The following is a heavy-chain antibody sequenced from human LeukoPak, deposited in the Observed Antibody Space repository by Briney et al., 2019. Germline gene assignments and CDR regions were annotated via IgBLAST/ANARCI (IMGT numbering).Heavy chain of an antibody. Sequence: GASVKVSCKASGYTFTGYYMHWVRQAPGQGLEWMGWINPNSGGTNYAQKVQGGVTMTRDTSISTAYMELSRLRSDDTAVYYCARGGGRYYLDVWGKGTTVTVSS. D-gene: IGHD3-16*01. V-gene: IGHV1-2*02. CDR2: INPNSGGT. J-gene: IGHJ6*03. CDR1: GYTFTGYY. CDR3: ARGGGRYYLDV.